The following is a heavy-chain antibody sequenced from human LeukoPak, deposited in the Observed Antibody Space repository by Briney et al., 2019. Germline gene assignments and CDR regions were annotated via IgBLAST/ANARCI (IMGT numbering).Heavy chain of an antibody. J-gene: IGHJ4*02. CDR1: GGTFSSYA. CDR3: ASRPFYQYSGDDPGVVFDY. CDR2: IIPIFGTA. D-gene: IGHD5-12*01. V-gene: IGHV1-69*05. Sequence: SVKVSCKASGGTFSSYAISWVRQAPGQGLEWMGGIIPIFGTANYAQKFQGRVTITTDESTSTAYMELSSLRSEDTAVYYCASRPFYQYSGDDPGVVFDYWGQGTLVTVSS.